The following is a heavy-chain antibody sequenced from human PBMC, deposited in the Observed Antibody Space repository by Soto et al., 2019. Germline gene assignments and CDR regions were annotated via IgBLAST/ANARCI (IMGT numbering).Heavy chain of an antibody. J-gene: IGHJ3*02. Sequence: ASVKVSCKASGYTFTGYYMHWVRQAPGQGLEWMGWINPNSGGTNYAQKFQGWVTMTRDTSSSTAYMELSRLRSDDTAVYYCARGELLWFGESTPRGAFDIWGQGTMVTVS. D-gene: IGHD3-10*01. CDR1: GYTFTGYY. V-gene: IGHV1-2*04. CDR2: INPNSGGT. CDR3: ARGELLWFGESTPRGAFDI.